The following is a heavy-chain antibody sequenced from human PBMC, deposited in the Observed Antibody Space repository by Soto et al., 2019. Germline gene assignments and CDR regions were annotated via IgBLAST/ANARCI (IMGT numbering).Heavy chain of an antibody. V-gene: IGHV3-30*18. CDR1: GFTFSSYG. J-gene: IGHJ6*02. CDR3: AKDPGGSSYYYYYGMDV. CDR2: ISYDGSNK. D-gene: IGHD2-15*01. Sequence: PGGSLRLSCAASGFTFSSYGRHWVRQAPGKGLEWVAVISYDGSNKYYADSVKGRFTISRDNSKNTLYLQMNSLRAEDTAVYYCAKDPGGSSYYYYYGMDVWGQGTTVTVYS.